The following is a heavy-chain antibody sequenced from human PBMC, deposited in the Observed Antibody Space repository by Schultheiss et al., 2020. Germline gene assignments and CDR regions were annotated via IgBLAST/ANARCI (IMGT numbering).Heavy chain of an antibody. J-gene: IGHJ4*02. V-gene: IGHV4-39*01. D-gene: IGHD1-26*01. CDR2: TYYSGST. CDR1: GGSISSGSYY. Sequence: SETLSLTCTVSGGSISSGSYYWGWIRQPPEKGLEWIGSTYYSGSTYYNPSLKSRVTISVDTSKNQFSLKLSSVTAADTAVYYCARLSGTYGSDCDYWGQGTLVTVSS. CDR3: ARLSGTYGSDCDY.